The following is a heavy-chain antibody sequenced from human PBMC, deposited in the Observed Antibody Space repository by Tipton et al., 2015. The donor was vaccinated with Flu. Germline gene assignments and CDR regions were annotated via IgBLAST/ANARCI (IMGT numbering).Heavy chain of an antibody. D-gene: IGHD3-9*01. Sequence: TLSLTCTVSGGSISSYTYYWGWFRQSPGTGLEWIGSIYCSGTTYYNPSLKSRVTMSIDTSKNQFSLKVTSVTAADTAVYYCAKEGSYNSLTYYYNKGVDPWGQGTLVLVSS. J-gene: IGHJ5*02. CDR1: GGSISSYTYY. CDR3: AKEGSYNSLTYYYNKGVDP. V-gene: IGHV4-39*07. CDR2: IYCSGTT.